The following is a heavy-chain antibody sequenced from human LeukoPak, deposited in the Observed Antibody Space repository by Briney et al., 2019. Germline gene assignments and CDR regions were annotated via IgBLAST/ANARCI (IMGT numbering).Heavy chain of an antibody. V-gene: IGHV3-11*04. CDR2: ISSSGSTI. D-gene: IGHD3-22*01. J-gene: IGHJ4*02. CDR3: ASETYYYDSSGSIPDYFDY. Sequence: GGSLRLSCAASGFTFSDYYMSWIRQAPGKGLEWVSYISSSGSTIYYADSVKGRFTISRDNAKNSLYLQMNSLRAEDTAVYYCASETYYYDSSGSIPDYFDYWGQGTLVTVSS. CDR1: GFTFSDYY.